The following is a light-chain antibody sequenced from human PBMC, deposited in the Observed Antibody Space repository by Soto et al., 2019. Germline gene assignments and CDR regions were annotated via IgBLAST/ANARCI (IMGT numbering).Light chain of an antibody. Sequence: SYELTQPPSVSVSPGQTASITCSGDKLGDKYACWYQQKPGQSPVLVIYPDTKRPSGVPERFSGSNSGNTVTLTISGAQAMDGADYYCQTWDNGIAVFGGGTQLTVL. J-gene: IGLJ2*01. CDR3: QTWDNGIAV. CDR2: PDT. V-gene: IGLV3-1*01. CDR1: KLGDKY.